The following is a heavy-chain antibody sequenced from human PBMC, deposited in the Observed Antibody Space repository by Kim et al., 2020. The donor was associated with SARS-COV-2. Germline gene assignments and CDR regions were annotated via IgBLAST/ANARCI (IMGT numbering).Heavy chain of an antibody. CDR1: GGSISSYY. V-gene: IGHV4-59*01. CDR2: IYYSGST. CDR3: AGGLYGDYWGGYYYGMDV. D-gene: IGHD4-17*01. Sequence: SETLSLTCTVSGGSISSYYWSWIRQPPGKGLVWIGYIYYSGSTNYNPSLKSRVTISVDTSKNQFSLKLSSVTAADTAVYYCAGGLYGDYWGGYYYGMDVWGQGTTVTVSS. J-gene: IGHJ6*02.